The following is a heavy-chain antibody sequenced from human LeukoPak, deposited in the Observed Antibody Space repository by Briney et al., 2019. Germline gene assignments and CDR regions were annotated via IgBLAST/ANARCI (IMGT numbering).Heavy chain of an antibody. CDR1: GYSFTDFY. V-gene: IGHV1-2*02. CDR3: AREGGYSSTWSNY. D-gene: IGHD6-13*01. CDR2: INPNSGGT. J-gene: IGHJ4*02. Sequence: GASVKVSCKASGYSFTDFYMHWVRQAPGQGLEWMGWINPNSGGTNYAQKFQGRVTMTRDTSISTAYMELSRLRSDDPAVYYCAREGGYSSTWSNYWGQGTLVTVSS.